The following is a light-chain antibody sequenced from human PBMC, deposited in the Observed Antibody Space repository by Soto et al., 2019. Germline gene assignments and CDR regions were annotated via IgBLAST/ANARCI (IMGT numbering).Light chain of an antibody. CDR2: STS. J-gene: IGLJ2*01. CDR3: LICFGGALV. V-gene: IGLV7-43*01. Sequence: QAVVTQEPSLTVSPGGTVTLTCASSTGAVTSDSYPNWFQQKPGQAPRALIYSTSKKHAWTPARFSGCRRGGKAALTLSGVQPEDEADYYCLICFGGALVFGGGTKLTVL. CDR1: TGAVTSDSY.